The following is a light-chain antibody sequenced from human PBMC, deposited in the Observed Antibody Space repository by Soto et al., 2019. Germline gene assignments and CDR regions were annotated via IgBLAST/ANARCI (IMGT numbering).Light chain of an antibody. CDR2: EVT. CDR3: SSYAGKNKFFV. Sequence: QSVLTQPPSTSKSPGQSVTISCTGTSSDVATYNYVSWYQQHPGKAPKLIIYEVTKRPSGVPDRFSGSKSGNTASLTVSGFQAEDDADYYCSSYAGKNKFFVFGTGTKLTVL. J-gene: IGLJ1*01. CDR1: SSDVATYNY. V-gene: IGLV2-8*02.